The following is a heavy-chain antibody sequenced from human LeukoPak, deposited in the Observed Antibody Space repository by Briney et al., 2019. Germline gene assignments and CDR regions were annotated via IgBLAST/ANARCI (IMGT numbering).Heavy chain of an antibody. D-gene: IGHD6-19*01. V-gene: IGHV4-34*01. CDR1: GGSFSGYY. Sequence: PSETLSLTCAVYGGSFSGYYWSWIRQPPGKGLEWIGEINHSGSTNYNPSLKSRVTISVDTSKNQFSLKLSSVAAADTAVYYCARGRKQWLKNYYYYYMDVWGKGTTVTVSS. CDR3: ARGRKQWLKNYYYYYMDV. CDR2: INHSGST. J-gene: IGHJ6*03.